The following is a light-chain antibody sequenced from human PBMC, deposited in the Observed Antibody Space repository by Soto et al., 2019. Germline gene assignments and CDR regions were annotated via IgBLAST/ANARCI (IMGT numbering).Light chain of an antibody. V-gene: IGKV3-20*01. J-gene: IGKJ3*01. Sequence: EMVLTQSPGTLSLSPGERATLSCRTSQSVSSSYLAWYQQKPGQAPRLLIYGASSRATGIPDRFSGSGSGTDFTLTISRLEPEDFAVYYCQQYRSSPPLFTFGPGTKVDIK. CDR3: QQYRSSPPLFT. CDR2: GAS. CDR1: QSVSSSY.